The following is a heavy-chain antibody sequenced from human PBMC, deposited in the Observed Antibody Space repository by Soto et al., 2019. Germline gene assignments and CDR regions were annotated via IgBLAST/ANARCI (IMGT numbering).Heavy chain of an antibody. CDR2: INQDGGGT. D-gene: IGHD6-19*01. Sequence: GGSLRLSCVASGFTFSSSFMGWVRQAPGKGLEWVANINQDGGGTYYVDSVEGRFTISRDNAKDSLYLQMNSLRGEDTAVYYCARYFRGSGRYFFDYWGQGTLVTVSS. CDR1: GFTFSSSF. J-gene: IGHJ4*02. V-gene: IGHV3-7*03. CDR3: ARYFRGSGRYFFDY.